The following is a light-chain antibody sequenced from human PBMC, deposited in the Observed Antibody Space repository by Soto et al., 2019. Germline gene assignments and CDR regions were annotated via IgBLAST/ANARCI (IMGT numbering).Light chain of an antibody. CDR1: QSVSSN. CDR2: GAS. CDR3: YQYNNWPRT. V-gene: IGKV3-15*01. Sequence: EVAVTQSPATLSVSPGERVTLSCRASQSVSSNLAWYQQKPGRAPRLLIYGASTRATGIPARFSGSGSGTEFTLTISSLQSEDFAVYYCYQYNNWPRTFGRGTKVEIK. J-gene: IGKJ1*01.